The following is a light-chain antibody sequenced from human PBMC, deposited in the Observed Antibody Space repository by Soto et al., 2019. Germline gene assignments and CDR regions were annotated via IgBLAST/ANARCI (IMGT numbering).Light chain of an antibody. CDR3: SSYTSSSTSYV. Sequence: QSVLTQPASVSGSPGQSITISCTGTSSDVGGYNYVSWYQQHPDKAPKLMIYDVSNRPSGVSNRFSGSKSGNTASLTISGLQAEDVADYYCSSYTSSSTSYVFGTGTKVTVL. CDR2: DVS. V-gene: IGLV2-14*01. J-gene: IGLJ1*01. CDR1: SSDVGGYNY.